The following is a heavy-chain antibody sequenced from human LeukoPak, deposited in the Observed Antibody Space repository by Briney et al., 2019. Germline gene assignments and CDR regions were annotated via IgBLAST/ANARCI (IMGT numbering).Heavy chain of an antibody. D-gene: IGHD3-3*01. J-gene: IGHJ4*02. CDR1: GFTFSSYS. CDR3: ARGGFGVVTYDY. V-gene: IGHV3-21*01. CDR2: ISSSSSYI. Sequence: GGSLRLSCAASGFTFSSYSMNWVRQAPGKGLEWVSSISSSSSYIYYADSVKGRFTISRDNAKNSLYLQMNSLRAEDTAVYYCARGGFGVVTYDYWGQGTLVTVSS.